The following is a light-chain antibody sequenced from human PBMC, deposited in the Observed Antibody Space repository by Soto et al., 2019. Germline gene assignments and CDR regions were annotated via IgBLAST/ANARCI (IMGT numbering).Light chain of an antibody. CDR1: SSDVGGYNY. CDR2: EVS. CDR3: SSFTSSITYV. J-gene: IGLJ1*01. Sequence: QSALTQPASVSGSPGQSITISCTGNSSDVGGYNYVSWYQQHPGKAPKLMIYEVSNRPSGVSNRFSGSKSGNTASLTISGLQDEDEADYYCSSFTSSITYVFGTGTKLTVL. V-gene: IGLV2-14*01.